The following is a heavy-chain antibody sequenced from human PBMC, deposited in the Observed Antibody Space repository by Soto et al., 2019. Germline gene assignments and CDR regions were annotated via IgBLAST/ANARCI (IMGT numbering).Heavy chain of an antibody. V-gene: IGHV1-3*01. Sequence: ASVKVSCKASGYTFTSYAMHWVRQAPGQRLEWMGWINAGNGNTKYSQKFQGRVTITRNTSASTAYMELSSLRSEDTAVYYCARGAGSGSYYNQYNWFDPWGQGTLVTVSS. J-gene: IGHJ5*02. D-gene: IGHD3-10*01. CDR3: ARGAGSGSYYNQYNWFDP. CDR1: GYTFTSYA. CDR2: INAGNGNT.